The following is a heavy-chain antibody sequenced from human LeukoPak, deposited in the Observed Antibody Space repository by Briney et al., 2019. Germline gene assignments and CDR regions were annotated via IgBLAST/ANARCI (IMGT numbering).Heavy chain of an antibody. CDR2: ISSSSSYI. J-gene: IGHJ5*02. V-gene: IGHV3-21*01. Sequence: GGSLRLSCAASGFTFSSYSMNWVRQAPGKGLEWVSSISSSSSYIYYADSVKGRFTISRDNAKNSLYLQMNSLRAEDTAVYYCAREFESSIAPNWFDPWGQGTLVTVS. D-gene: IGHD6-6*01. CDR3: AREFESSIAPNWFDP. CDR1: GFTFSSYS.